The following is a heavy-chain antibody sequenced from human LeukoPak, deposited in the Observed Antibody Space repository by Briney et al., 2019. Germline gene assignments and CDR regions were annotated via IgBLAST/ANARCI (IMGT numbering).Heavy chain of an antibody. Sequence: KASETLSLTCTVSGGSISSSSYYWTWIRQPAGKGLEWIGRIHTSGNTNYNPSLKSRVTISVDKSKDQFSLKMKSVTAADTALYYCARDLGPSVVEAATGDAFNIWGHGAMVTVSS. CDR3: ARDLGPSVVEAATGDAFNI. V-gene: IGHV4-61*02. D-gene: IGHD2-15*01. CDR2: IHTSGNT. J-gene: IGHJ3*02. CDR1: GGSISSSSYY.